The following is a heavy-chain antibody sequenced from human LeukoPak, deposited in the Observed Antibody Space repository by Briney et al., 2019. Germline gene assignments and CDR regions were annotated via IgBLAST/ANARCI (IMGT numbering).Heavy chain of an antibody. D-gene: IGHD5-24*01. Sequence: ASLRLSCAASGLTVSANYMSWVRQAPGGGMEWVSLFYSSSTKYYAYSVKGRFTISRDKSKNTLFLQMNSLTAEETAMYYCTRTFLSADGYKVGNFDYWGQGTLVTVSS. V-gene: IGHV3-53*01. CDR2: FYSSSTK. J-gene: IGHJ4*02. CDR1: GLTVSANY. CDR3: TRTFLSADGYKVGNFDY.